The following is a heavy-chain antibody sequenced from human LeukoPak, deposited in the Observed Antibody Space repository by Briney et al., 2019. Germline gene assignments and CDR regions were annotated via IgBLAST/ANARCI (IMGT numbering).Heavy chain of an antibody. D-gene: IGHD1-26*01. J-gene: IGHJ3*02. CDR1: GYTFTGYY. CDR3: ARRGRSYDAFDI. CDR2: INPNSGGT. V-gene: IGHV1-2*06. Sequence: ASVKVSCKASGYTFTGYYMHWVRRAPGQGLEWMGRINPNSGGTNYAQKFQGRVTMTRDTSISTAYMELSRLRSDDTAVYYCARRGRSYDAFDIWGQGTMVTVSS.